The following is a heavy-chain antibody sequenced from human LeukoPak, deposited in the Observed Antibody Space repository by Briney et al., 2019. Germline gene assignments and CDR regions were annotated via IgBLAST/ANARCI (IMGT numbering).Heavy chain of an antibody. D-gene: IGHD2-15*01. CDR1: GYTFPSYW. Sequence: HGESLKISCKGSGYTFPSYWIAWVRQMPGKGLGWMGVIYVGGSDTRYSPSFQGQVTISADKSISAAYLQWGSLKASYTAMYYCARLGYCSGGTCYKSYFDYWGQGTLVTVSS. CDR3: ARLGYCSGGTCYKSYFDY. J-gene: IGHJ4*02. V-gene: IGHV5-51*01. CDR2: IYVGGSDT.